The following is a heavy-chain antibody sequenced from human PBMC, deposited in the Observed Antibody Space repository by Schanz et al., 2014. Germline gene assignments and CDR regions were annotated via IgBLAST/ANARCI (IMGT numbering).Heavy chain of an antibody. J-gene: IGHJ5*01. V-gene: IGHV3-23*01. D-gene: IGHD2-15*01. CDR2: ISASGGTT. Sequence: EVQLLESGGGLVQPGGSLRLSCVASGFAFSSFAMTWVRQAPGRGLEWVSAISASGGTTYYADSVKGRFTISRDNSKNTLYLQMNSLRAEDTAVYYCAKTPREYCNYDNCPNWFDSWGQGTLVTVSS. CDR1: GFAFSSFA. CDR3: AKTPREYCNYDNCPNWFDS.